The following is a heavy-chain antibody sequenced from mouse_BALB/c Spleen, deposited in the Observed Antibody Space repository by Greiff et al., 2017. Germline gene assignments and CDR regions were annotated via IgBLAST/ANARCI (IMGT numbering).Heavy chain of an antibody. D-gene: IGHD1-2*01. CDR3: ARVPPRLRYFDY. CDR2: IRNKANGYTT. V-gene: IGHV7-3*02. Sequence: EVNVVESGGGLVQPGGSLRLSCATSGFTFTDYYMSWVRQPPGKALEWLGFIRNKANGYTTEYSASVKGRFTISRDNSQSILYLQMNTLRAEDSATYYCARVPPRLRYFDYWGQGTTLTVSS. J-gene: IGHJ2*01. CDR1: GFTFTDYY.